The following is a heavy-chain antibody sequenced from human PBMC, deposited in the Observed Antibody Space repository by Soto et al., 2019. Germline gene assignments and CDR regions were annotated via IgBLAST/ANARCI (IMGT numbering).Heavy chain of an antibody. CDR1: GGIFSTYA. J-gene: IGHJ4*02. D-gene: IGHD3-10*01. CDR3: ARDRDDYGSGNYYNRIDF. CDR2: IIPIFGKP. Sequence: QVQLVQSGAEVKKPGSSVKVSCKSSGGIFSTYAISWLRQAPGQGLEWMGGIIPIFGKPNYAQKFQGRVTITADECTSTAYMELSRLRSEDTAVYYGARDRDDYGSGNYYNRIDFWGQGTLVTVSS. V-gene: IGHV1-69*01.